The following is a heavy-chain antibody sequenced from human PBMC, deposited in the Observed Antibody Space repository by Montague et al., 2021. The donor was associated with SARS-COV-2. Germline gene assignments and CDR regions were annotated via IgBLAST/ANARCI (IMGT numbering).Heavy chain of an antibody. J-gene: IGHJ4*02. D-gene: IGHD3-9*01. V-gene: IGHV4-59*08. CDR3: VRHPHYDGLNGPPDF. CDR1: GVSVTDYY. Sequence: SETLSLTCTVSGVSVTDYYWSWSRQPPGKGLEWVGDVLYNKGTNFNPSLKSRVAISVDTSKNQFSLRLTSVTAADTASYYCVRHPHYDGLNGPPDFWDQGTLVTVSS. CDR2: VLYNKGT.